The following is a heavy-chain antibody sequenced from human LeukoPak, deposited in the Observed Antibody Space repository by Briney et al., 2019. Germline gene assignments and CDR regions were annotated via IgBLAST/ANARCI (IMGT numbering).Heavy chain of an antibody. Sequence: SETLSLTCTVSGYSISSGYYWDWIRQPPGKGLQWIGNIYHSGSTYYNPSLKSRVTISVDTSKNHFSPKLSSVTAADTAVYYCARSGSAPGYRSPHFDYWGQGILVTVSS. CDR1: GYSISSGYY. CDR3: ARSGSAPGYRSPHFDY. D-gene: IGHD3-9*01. J-gene: IGHJ4*02. CDR2: IYHSGST. V-gene: IGHV4-38-2*02.